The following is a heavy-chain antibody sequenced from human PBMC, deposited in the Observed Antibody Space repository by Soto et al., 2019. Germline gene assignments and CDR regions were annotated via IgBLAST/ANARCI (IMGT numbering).Heavy chain of an antibody. Sequence: PSETLSLTCAVYGGSFSGYYWTWIRQPPGTGLEWIGEINHSGSTNYNPSLKIRVTISVDTSKNQFSLKLTSVTAADTAVYYCARDKITGLFDYWGQGTLVTVSS. CDR3: ARDKITGLFDY. CDR2: INHSGST. D-gene: IGHD2-8*02. CDR1: GGSFSGYY. V-gene: IGHV4-34*01. J-gene: IGHJ4*02.